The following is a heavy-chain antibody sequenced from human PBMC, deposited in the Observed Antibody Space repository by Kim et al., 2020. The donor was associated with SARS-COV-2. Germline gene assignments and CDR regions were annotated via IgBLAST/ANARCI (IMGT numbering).Heavy chain of an antibody. V-gene: IGHV3-23*01. CDR3: AKSRGDYYGSRGWFDP. D-gene: IGHD3-10*01. J-gene: IGHJ5*02. Sequence: VKGRFTTPKDNSKNTLYLQMNSLRAEDTAVYYCAKSRGDYYGSRGWFDPWGQGTLVTVSS.